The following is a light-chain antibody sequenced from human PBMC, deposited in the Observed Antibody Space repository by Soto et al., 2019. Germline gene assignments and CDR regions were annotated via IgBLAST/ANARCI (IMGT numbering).Light chain of an antibody. CDR2: DVS. Sequence: QAASVSGSPGQSITISCTGTSSDVGAHNYVSWYQQHPGKAPKVMIYDVSYRPSGVSNRFSGSKSGNTASLTISGLQAEDEADYYCSSYTSSSTLGVFGGGTKVTVL. CDR1: SSDVGAHNY. CDR3: SSYTSSSTLGV. V-gene: IGLV2-14*03. J-gene: IGLJ2*01.